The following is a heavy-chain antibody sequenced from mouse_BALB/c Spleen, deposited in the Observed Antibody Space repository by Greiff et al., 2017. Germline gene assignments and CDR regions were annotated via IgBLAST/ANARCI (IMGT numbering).Heavy chain of an antibody. Sequence: EVQLVESGGGLVQPGGSLRLSCATSGFTFTDYYMSWVRQPPGKALEWLGFIRNKANGYTTEYSASVKGRFTISRDNSQSILYLQMNTLRAEDSATYYCARDKDYGSSYFDYWGQGTTLTVSS. CDR1: GFTFTDYY. V-gene: IGHV7-3*02. CDR3: ARDKDYGSSYFDY. CDR2: IRNKANGYTT. D-gene: IGHD1-1*01. J-gene: IGHJ2*01.